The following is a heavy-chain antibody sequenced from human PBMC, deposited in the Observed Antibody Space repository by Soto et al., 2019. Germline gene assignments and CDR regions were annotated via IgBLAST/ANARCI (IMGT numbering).Heavy chain of an antibody. J-gene: IGHJ6*03. D-gene: IGHD2-2*01. CDR3: ARGSTVSADYYYYYMEV. CDR1: GYTFTSYD. Sequence: ASVKVSCKASGYTFTSYDINWGRQATGQGLEWMGWMNPNSGNTGYAQKFQGRVTMTRNTSISTAYMELSSLRSEDTAVYYCARGSTVSADYYYYYMEVWGKGTTVTVSS. CDR2: MNPNSGNT. V-gene: IGHV1-8*01.